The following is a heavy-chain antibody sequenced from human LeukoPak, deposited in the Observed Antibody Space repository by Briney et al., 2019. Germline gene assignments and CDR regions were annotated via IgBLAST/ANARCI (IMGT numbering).Heavy chain of an antibody. D-gene: IGHD6-19*01. V-gene: IGHV3-23*01. CDR1: GFTFSSYG. CDR3: ASSGDSSGWRYYYYYMDV. Sequence: GGSLRLSCAASGFTFSSYGMSWVRQAPGKGLEWVSAISGSGGSTYYADSVKGRFTISRDNAKNSLYLQMNSLRAEDTAVYYCASSGDSSGWRYYYYYMDVWGKGTTVTISS. CDR2: ISGSGGST. J-gene: IGHJ6*03.